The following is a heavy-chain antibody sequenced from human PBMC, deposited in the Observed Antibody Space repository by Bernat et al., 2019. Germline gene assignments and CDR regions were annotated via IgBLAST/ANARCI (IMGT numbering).Heavy chain of an antibody. J-gene: IGHJ6*03. V-gene: IGHV3-11*05. CDR1: GFTFSDYY. Sequence: QVQLVESGGVLVNPGGSLRLSCAASGFTFSDYYMSWIRQAPGKGLDWVSYISSSSSYTNSASYVKGRFTISRDNAKNSLYLQMNSMRAEDTAVDYCARGTSTSAPYMDVWGKGTTVTVSS. CDR2: ISSSSSYT. CDR3: ARGTSTSAPYMDV.